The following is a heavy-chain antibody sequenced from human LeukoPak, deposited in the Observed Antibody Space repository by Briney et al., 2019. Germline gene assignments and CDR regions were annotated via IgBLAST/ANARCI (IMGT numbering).Heavy chain of an antibody. D-gene: IGHD3-9*01. V-gene: IGHV3-11*01. CDR2: ISGSSSTI. CDR1: GFTFSDYY. Sequence: GGSLRLSCAASGFTFSDYYMSWVRQAPGKGLEWVSYISGSSSTIYYADSVKGRFTISRDNAKNSLYLQMNSLRAEDTAVYYCARTDILTYYFDYWGPGTLVTVSS. CDR3: ARTDILTYYFDY. J-gene: IGHJ4*02.